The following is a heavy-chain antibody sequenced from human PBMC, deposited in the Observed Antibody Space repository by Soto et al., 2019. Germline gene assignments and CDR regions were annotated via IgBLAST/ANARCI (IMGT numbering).Heavy chain of an antibody. CDR3: ARDLRYSSSSYYYYYYMDV. CDR2: ISSSSSYI. J-gene: IGHJ6*03. CDR1: GFTFSSYS. D-gene: IGHD6-6*01. Sequence: EVQLVESGGGLVKPGGSLRLSCAASGFTFSSYSMNWVRQAPGKGLEWVSSISSSSSYIYYADSVKGRFTISRDNAKNSLYLQMNSLRAEDTAVYYCARDLRYSSSSYYYYYYMDVWGKGTTVTVSS. V-gene: IGHV3-21*01.